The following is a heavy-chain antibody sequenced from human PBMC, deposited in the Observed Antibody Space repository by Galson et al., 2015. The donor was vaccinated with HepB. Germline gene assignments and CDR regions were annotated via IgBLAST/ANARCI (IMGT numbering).Heavy chain of an antibody. V-gene: IGHV4-31*03. CDR1: GGSISSGGYY. CDR2: INYSGST. J-gene: IGHJ6*02. D-gene: IGHD3-22*01. CDR3: ARDYYDSSGYNGMDV. Sequence: LSLTCTVSGGSISSGGYYWSWIRQHPGKGLEWIGYINYSGSTYYNPSLKSRVTISVDTSKNQFSLKLSSVTAADTAVYYCARDYYDSSGYNGMDVWGQGTTVTVSS.